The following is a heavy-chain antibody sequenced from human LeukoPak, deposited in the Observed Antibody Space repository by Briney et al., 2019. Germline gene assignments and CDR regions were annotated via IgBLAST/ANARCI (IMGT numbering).Heavy chain of an antibody. Sequence: GGSLRLSCAASELTFSSYAMSWFRQAPGKGLEWVSTISGIGGSTYYAESVKGRFTISRDNNKNTLYLQMNSLRADDTAVYYCAKAAQVAGRPNLGGHFDYWGQGTLVIVSS. V-gene: IGHV3-23*01. D-gene: IGHD6-6*01. J-gene: IGHJ4*02. CDR1: ELTFSSYA. CDR3: AKAAQVAGRPNLGGHFDY. CDR2: ISGIGGST.